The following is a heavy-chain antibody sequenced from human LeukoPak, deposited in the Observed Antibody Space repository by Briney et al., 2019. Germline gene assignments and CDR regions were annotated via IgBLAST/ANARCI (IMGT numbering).Heavy chain of an antibody. Sequence: PSETLSLTCTVSGGSISSSNYYWGWIRQPPGKGLEWIGSFYYSGSTNYNPSLKSRVTISVDTSKNQFSLKLSSVTAADTAVYYCVYYYGSGSVEYWGQGTLVTVSS. CDR2: FYYSGST. J-gene: IGHJ4*02. CDR3: VYYYGSGSVEY. CDR1: GGSISSSNYY. V-gene: IGHV4-39*01. D-gene: IGHD3-10*01.